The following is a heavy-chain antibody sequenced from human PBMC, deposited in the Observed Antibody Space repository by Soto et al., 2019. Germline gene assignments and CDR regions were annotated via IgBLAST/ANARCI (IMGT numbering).Heavy chain of an antibody. J-gene: IGHJ5*02. D-gene: IGHD4-17*01. CDR3: ARYDYGDYEVRNWFDP. V-gene: IGHV4-31*03. CDR1: GGSISSGGYY. CDR2: IYYSGST. Sequence: SETLSLTCTVSGGSISSGGYYWSWIRQHPGKGLEWIGYIYYSGSTYYNPSLKSRVTISVDPSKNQFSLKLSSVTAADTAVYYCARYDYGDYEVRNWFDPWGQGTLVTVSS.